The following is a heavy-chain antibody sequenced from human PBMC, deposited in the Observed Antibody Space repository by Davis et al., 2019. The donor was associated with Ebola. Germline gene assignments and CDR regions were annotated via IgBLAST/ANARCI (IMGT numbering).Heavy chain of an antibody. CDR1: GGFISSGGYY. J-gene: IGHJ5*02. CDR3: ARRGTSSWYAGWFDP. D-gene: IGHD6-13*01. CDR2: IYYTGST. V-gene: IGHV4-31*03. Sequence: MPSETLSLTCTVSGGFISSGGYYWSWIRQHPGKGLEWIGYIYYTGSTDFNPSLKSRVTISVDTSKTQFSLKLSSVTAADTAVYYCARRGTSSWYAGWFDPWGQGTLVSVSS.